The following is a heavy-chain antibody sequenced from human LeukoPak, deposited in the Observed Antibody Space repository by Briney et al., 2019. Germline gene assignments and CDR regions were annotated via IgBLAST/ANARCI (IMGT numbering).Heavy chain of an antibody. Sequence: GGSLRLSFAASGFTFDDYGMSWVRQAPGKGLEWVSGINWNGGSTGYADSVKGRFTISRDNAKNSLYLQMNSLRAEDTALYYCARDRWSIAVAGYYFDYWGQGTLVTVSS. CDR1: GFTFDDYG. V-gene: IGHV3-20*03. D-gene: IGHD6-19*01. CDR3: ARDRWSIAVAGYYFDY. J-gene: IGHJ4*02. CDR2: INWNGGST.